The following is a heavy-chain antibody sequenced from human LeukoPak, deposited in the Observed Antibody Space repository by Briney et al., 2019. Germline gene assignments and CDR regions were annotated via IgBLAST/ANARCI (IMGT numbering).Heavy chain of an antibody. CDR3: AKDLPVAYFDY. CDR1: GFTFNNYA. V-gene: IGHV3-23*01. D-gene: IGHD2-2*01. CDR2: ISGSGGST. Sequence: GGSLRLSCPASGFTFNNYAMIWVRQAPGKGLEWVSGISGSGGSTYYADSVKGRFTISRDNSKNTLYLQMNSLRAEDTAVYYCAKDLPVAYFDYWGQGTLVTVSS. J-gene: IGHJ4*02.